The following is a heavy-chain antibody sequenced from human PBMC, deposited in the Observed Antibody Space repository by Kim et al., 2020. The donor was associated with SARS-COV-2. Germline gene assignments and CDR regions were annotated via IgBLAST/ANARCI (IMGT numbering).Heavy chain of an antibody. D-gene: IGHD5-18*01. J-gene: IGHJ4*02. V-gene: IGHV4-39*01. CDR2: N. Sequence: NYYNPSLKSRVTMSVDTSKNQFSLKLSSVTAADTAVYYCASRSIQLLDYWGQGTLVTVSS. CDR3: ASRSIQLLDY.